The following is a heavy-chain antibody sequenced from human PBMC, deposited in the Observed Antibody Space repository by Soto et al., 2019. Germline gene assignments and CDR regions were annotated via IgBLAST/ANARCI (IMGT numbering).Heavy chain of an antibody. CDR3: ARGRYLV. CDR2: INHSGST. Sequence: WTWIRQPPGKGLEWIGEINHSGSTNYNPSLKSRVTISLDTSKNQFSLKLSSVTAADTAVYYCARGRYLVWGQGTTVTVSS. D-gene: IGHD2-15*01. J-gene: IGHJ6*02. V-gene: IGHV4-34*01.